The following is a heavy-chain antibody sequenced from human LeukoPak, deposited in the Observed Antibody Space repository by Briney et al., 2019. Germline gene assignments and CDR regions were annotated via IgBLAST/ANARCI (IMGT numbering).Heavy chain of an antibody. CDR1: GFTLRGYG. Sequence: GGSLRLSCAASGFTLRGYGMHWVRQAPGKGLEWVAVIWYDGSNKNYADSVKGRFTISRDNSKSTVYLQMNGLRVEDTALYYCAKLSLGDFEYFDYWGQGTLVTVSS. CDR2: IWYDGSNK. D-gene: IGHD2-21*02. J-gene: IGHJ4*02. V-gene: IGHV3-33*03. CDR3: AKLSLGDFEYFDY.